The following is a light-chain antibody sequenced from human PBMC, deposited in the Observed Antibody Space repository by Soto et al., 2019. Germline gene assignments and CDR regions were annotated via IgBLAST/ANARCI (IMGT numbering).Light chain of an antibody. Sequence: EIVLTQSPATLSLSPGESATLSCRASQSVGIFLAWYQQKSGQTPRLLIYDAPNRAPGIPARFSGSGSGTDFTLTISSLEPEDFAVYYCQHRSNWLGTFGPGTKVDIK. CDR1: QSVGIF. CDR2: DAP. J-gene: IGKJ3*01. V-gene: IGKV3-11*01. CDR3: QHRSNWLGT.